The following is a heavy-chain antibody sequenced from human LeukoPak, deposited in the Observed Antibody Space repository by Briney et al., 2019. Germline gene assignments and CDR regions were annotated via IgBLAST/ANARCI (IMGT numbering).Heavy chain of an antibody. D-gene: IGHD5-24*01. V-gene: IGHV3-23*01. Sequence: GGSLRLSCAVSGFTFSSYAMSWVRQAPGKGLEWVSAISGSGGSTYHADSVKGRFTISRDISKNTLYLQMNSLRAEDTAAYYCANQRWLHSNFDSWGQGTLVTVSS. CDR1: GFTFSSYA. CDR2: ISGSGGST. CDR3: ANQRWLHSNFDS. J-gene: IGHJ4*02.